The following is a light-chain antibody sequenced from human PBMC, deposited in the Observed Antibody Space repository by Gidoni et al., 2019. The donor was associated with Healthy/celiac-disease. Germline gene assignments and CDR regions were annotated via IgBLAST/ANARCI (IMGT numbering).Light chain of an antibody. Sequence: SSELTQDTAVSVALGQTVRITCQGDRLTSYYARWYQQKPGQAPVLVIYGKNNRPSGIPDRFSGSSSGNTASLTITGAQAEDEADYYCNSRDSSGNRVFGGGTKLTVL. CDR3: NSRDSSGNRV. CDR2: GKN. CDR1: RLTSYY. J-gene: IGLJ3*02. V-gene: IGLV3-19*01.